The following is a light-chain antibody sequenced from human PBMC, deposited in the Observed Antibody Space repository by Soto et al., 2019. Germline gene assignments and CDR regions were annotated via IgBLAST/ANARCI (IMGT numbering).Light chain of an antibody. CDR2: DAS. J-gene: IGKJ5*01. V-gene: IGKV1-33*01. CDR3: QQYSNLIT. CDR1: QDVSNY. Sequence: IHMTQVSSSLSAPLCDRVSIPCQASQDVSNYLNWYQQKLGKAPKLLIYDASNLETGVPSRFSGSGSGTYFSFTISSLQPEDFATYYCQQYSNLITFGQGTRLEI.